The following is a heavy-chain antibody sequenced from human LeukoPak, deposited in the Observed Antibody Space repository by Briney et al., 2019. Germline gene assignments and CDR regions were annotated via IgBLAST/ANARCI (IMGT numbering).Heavy chain of an antibody. V-gene: IGHV4-39*01. D-gene: IGHD3-3*01. CDR1: GGSISSSSYY. CDR2: IYYSGGT. J-gene: IGHJ4*02. Sequence: PSETLSLTCTVSGGSISSSSYYWGWIRQPPGKGLEWIGSIYYSGGTYYNPSLKSRVTISVDTSKNQFSLKLSSVTAADTAVYYCARHHYDFWSGYYTGGGYFDYWGQGTLVTVSS. CDR3: ARHHYDFWSGYYTGGGYFDY.